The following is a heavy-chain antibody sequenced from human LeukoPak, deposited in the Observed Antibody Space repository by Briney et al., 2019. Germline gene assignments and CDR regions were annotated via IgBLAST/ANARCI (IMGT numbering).Heavy chain of an antibody. V-gene: IGHV3-30*18. D-gene: IGHD1-26*01. J-gene: IGHJ6*03. CDR2: ISYDGSDK. CDR1: GFTFSSYG. Sequence: GGSLRLSCAASGFTFSSYGMHWVRQAPGKGLEWVAVISYDGSDKYYADSVKGRFTISRDNSKNTLYLQMNSLRAEDTAVYYCAKDQVKGVGATPLLGYYYYYYMDVWGKGTTVTISS. CDR3: AKDQVKGVGATPLLGYYYYYYMDV.